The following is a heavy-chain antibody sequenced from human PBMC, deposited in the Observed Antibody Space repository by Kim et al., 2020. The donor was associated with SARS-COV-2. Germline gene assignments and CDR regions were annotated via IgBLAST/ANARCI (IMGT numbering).Heavy chain of an antibody. CDR3: ARVSSGGSSWYWFDP. J-gene: IGHJ5*02. D-gene: IGHD6-13*01. Sequence: GGSLRLSCAASGFTFSDYSMSWIRQAPGKGLEWVSYISSTTSYTKYADSVKGRFTISRDNAKNTLYLQMNSLRAEDTAVYYCARVSSGGSSWYWFDPWGQGTPVTVSS. CDR2: ISSTTSYT. V-gene: IGHV3-11*05. CDR1: GFTFSDYS.